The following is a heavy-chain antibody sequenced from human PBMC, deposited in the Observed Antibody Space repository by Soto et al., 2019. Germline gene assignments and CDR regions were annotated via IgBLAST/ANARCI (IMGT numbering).Heavy chain of an antibody. CDR2: IIPIFGTA. CDR1: GGTFSSYA. D-gene: IGHD4-17*01. J-gene: IGHJ6*01. Sequence: ASVKVSCKASGGTFSSYAISWVRQAPGQGLEWMGGIIPIFGTANYAQKFQGRVTITADESTSTAYMELSSLRSEDTAVYYCATHDYGDYGADYYGMDVWGQGTTVTVSS. CDR3: ATHDYGDYGADYYGMDV. V-gene: IGHV1-69*13.